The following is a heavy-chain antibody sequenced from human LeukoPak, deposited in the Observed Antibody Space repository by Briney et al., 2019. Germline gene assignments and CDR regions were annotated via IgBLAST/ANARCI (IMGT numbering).Heavy chain of an antibody. J-gene: IGHJ4*01. D-gene: IGHD6-19*01. CDR1: GFILSSHG. V-gene: IGHV3-23*01. CDR3: ATTRPYGTTWAGAFED. CDR2: VTSRGGT. Sequence: GGSLRLSCAASGFILSSHGMSWVRQAPGKRLEWVSTVTSRGGTDYTDSVKGRFIISRDNSKNTLLLQMNSLRAEDTAVYYCATTRPYGTTWAGAFEDWGQGTPVTVSS.